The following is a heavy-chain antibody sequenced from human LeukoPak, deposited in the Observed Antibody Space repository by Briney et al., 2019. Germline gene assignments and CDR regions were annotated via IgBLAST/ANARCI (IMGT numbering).Heavy chain of an antibody. Sequence: GASVKVSCKASGYTFTSYYMHWVRQAPGQGLEWMGIINPSGGSTSYAQKFQGRVTMTRDMSTSTVYTELSSLRSEDTAVYYCARGGSAVGYYYYYMDVWGKGTTVTVSS. D-gene: IGHD3-10*01. CDR1: GYTFTSYY. J-gene: IGHJ6*03. CDR2: INPSGGST. V-gene: IGHV1-46*01. CDR3: ARGGSAVGYYYYYMDV.